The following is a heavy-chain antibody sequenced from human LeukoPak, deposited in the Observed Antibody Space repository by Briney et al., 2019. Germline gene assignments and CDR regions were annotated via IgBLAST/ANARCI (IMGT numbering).Heavy chain of an antibody. CDR3: ARTRIGAATAFDP. J-gene: IGHJ5*02. V-gene: IGHV4-59*11. CDR2: IYYSGST. Sequence: SETLSLTCSVSGDSINSHYWSWLRQAPGKNLEWIGYIYYSGSTNYNPSLKSRVIISVDTSKNQFSLKVRSVTAADTAVYYCARTRIGAATAFDPWGPGTLVTVSS. D-gene: IGHD6-13*01. CDR1: GDSINSHY.